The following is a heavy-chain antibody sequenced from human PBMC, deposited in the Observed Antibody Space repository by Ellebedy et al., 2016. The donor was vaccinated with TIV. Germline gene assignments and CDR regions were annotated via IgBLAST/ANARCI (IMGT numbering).Heavy chain of an antibody. V-gene: IGHV4-30-4*01. CDR3: VRGCSVSCYYYWALDV. J-gene: IGHJ6*02. CDR2: IYHSGSI. Sequence: SETLSLTCTVSGDSISSGDCHWSWIRQSPGKGLEWIGYIYHSGSIDYNPSLKSRVTISADTSKNQFSLRLSSVTATDSGVYYCVRGCSVSCYYYWALDVWGQGTTVTVSS. CDR1: GDSISSGDCH. D-gene: IGHD2-15*01.